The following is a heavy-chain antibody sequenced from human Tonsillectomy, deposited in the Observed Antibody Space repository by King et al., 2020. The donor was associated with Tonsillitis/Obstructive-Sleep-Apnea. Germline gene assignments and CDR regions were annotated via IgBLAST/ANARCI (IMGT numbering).Heavy chain of an antibody. D-gene: IGHD3-3*01. V-gene: IGHV4-39*01. Sequence: VQLQESSPGLVKPSETLSLTCTVSGGSISSSSYYWGWIRPPPGKGLEWIGSIYYSGSTYYNPSLKSRVTISVDTSKNQFSLKLSSVTAADTAVYYCARLEYYDFWSGSRGWFDPWGQGTLVTVSS. CDR2: IYYSGST. CDR3: ARLEYYDFWSGSRGWFDP. CDR1: GGSISSSSYY. J-gene: IGHJ5*02.